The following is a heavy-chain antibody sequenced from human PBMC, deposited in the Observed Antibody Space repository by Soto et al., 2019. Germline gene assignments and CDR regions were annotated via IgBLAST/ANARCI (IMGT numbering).Heavy chain of an antibody. CDR1: GFRFEDYA. V-gene: IGHV3-9*01. D-gene: IGHD3-10*01. CDR2: IAWNSDTL. CDR3: AKDHYGAAIYGMDV. J-gene: IGHJ6*02. Sequence: EVQLVESGGGLVQPGRSLRLSCAASGFRFEDYAMHWVRQAPGKGLEWVSGIAWNSDTLGYADSVKGRFTISRDNGKNSLYLQMHSLRPEDTALYYCAKDHYGAAIYGMDVWGQGTTVTVSS.